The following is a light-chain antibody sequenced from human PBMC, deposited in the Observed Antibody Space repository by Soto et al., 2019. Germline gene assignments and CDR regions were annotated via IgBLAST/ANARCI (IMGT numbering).Light chain of an antibody. CDR2: SNN. CDR3: AAWDDSLNAVV. Sequence: QSVLAQPPSASGTPGQRVTISCSGSNSNIGSNLVNWYQQLPGTAPKLLIYSNNQRPSGIPDRFSGSKSGTSASLAISGLQSEEEADYYCAAWDDSLNAVVFGGGTKLTVL. CDR1: NSNIGSNL. V-gene: IGLV1-44*01. J-gene: IGLJ2*01.